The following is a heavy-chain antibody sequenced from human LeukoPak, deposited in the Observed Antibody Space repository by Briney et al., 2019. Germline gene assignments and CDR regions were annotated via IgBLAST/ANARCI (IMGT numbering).Heavy chain of an antibody. CDR3: ARGEAGTSDSSGYYFYY. V-gene: IGHV4-34*01. CDR1: GGSFSGYY. D-gene: IGHD3-22*01. Sequence: PSETLSLTCAVYGGSFSGYYWSWIRQPPGKGLEWMGEINHSGSTNYNPSLKSRVTISVDTSKNQFSLKLSSVTAADTAVYYCARGEAGTSDSSGYYFYYWGQGTLATVSS. CDR2: INHSGST. J-gene: IGHJ4*02.